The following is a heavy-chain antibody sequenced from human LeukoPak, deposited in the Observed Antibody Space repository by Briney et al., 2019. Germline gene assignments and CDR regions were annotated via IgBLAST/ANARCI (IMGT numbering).Heavy chain of an antibody. D-gene: IGHD3-22*01. Sequence: PSETLSLTCTVSGGSISSYYWSWVRQPPGKGLEWSGYIYYSGSTNYNPSLKSRVTISVDTSKNQFSLKLSSVTAADTAVYYCARGDYYDSSLTFDYWGQGTLVTVSS. CDR3: ARGDYYDSSLTFDY. CDR2: IYYSGST. CDR1: GGSISSYY. J-gene: IGHJ4*02. V-gene: IGHV4-59*01.